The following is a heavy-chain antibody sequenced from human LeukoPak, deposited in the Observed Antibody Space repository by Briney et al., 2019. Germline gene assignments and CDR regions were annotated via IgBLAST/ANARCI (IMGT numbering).Heavy chain of an antibody. CDR3: VRDYKYYFDTSGYYDTFDY. CDR1: GFTFSSDW. V-gene: IGHV3-7*01. J-gene: IGHJ4*02. CDR2: IKPDGSEN. D-gene: IGHD3-22*01. Sequence: GGSLRLSCAASGFTFSSDWMSWVRQAPGKRLEWVANIKPDGSENYYLDSVKGRFTTSRDNAKNLFYLQMNSLRAEDTAVYYCVRDYKYYFDTSGYYDTFDYWGQGTLVTVSS.